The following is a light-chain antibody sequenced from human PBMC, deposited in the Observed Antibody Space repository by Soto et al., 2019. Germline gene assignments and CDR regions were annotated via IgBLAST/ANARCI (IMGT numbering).Light chain of an antibody. CDR2: DDA. CDR3: QVCESNSVFV. V-gene: IGLV3-21*02. Sequence: SYELAQPPSGSVAPGQTARITCGGKNIGSQSLQWYQQKPGQAPVLVVYDDADRPSGVPGRFSGSKPWHMATLTISRVEAGDEADYYCQVCESNSVFVFGIGTKVTVL. CDR1: NIGSQS. J-gene: IGLJ1*01.